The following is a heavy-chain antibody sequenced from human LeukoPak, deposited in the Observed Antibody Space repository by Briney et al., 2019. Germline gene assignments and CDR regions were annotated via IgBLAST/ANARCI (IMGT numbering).Heavy chain of an antibody. CDR3: ASTTDVAVAGTQLYFDY. CDR2: MYSGGST. D-gene: IGHD6-19*01. J-gene: IGHJ4*02. CDR1: GFTVSSNR. Sequence: PGGSLRLSCAASGFTVSSNRMSWVRQARGKGLECVSVMYSGGSTYYGDSVKGRFTISRDNSKNTLYLQMNSLRAEDTAVYYCASTTDVAVAGTQLYFDYWGQGTLVTVSS. V-gene: IGHV3-53*01.